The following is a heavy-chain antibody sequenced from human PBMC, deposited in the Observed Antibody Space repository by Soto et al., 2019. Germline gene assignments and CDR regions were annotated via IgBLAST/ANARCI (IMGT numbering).Heavy chain of an antibody. CDR1: GYTFPSYA. D-gene: IGHD2-8*02. CDR2: INADNGYT. CDR3: ARRTSCTGAGCSQAVGWLDP. J-gene: IGHJ5*02. V-gene: IGHV1-3*01. Sequence: QVHLVQSGAEVKKPGASVRISCEASGYTFPSYAIHWVRQAPGQRLEWMGWINADNGYTKYSQNFQGRVMFTRDTSANTAYMELSSLTSEDTAVYYCARRTSCTGAGCSQAVGWLDPWGQGTLVTVSS.